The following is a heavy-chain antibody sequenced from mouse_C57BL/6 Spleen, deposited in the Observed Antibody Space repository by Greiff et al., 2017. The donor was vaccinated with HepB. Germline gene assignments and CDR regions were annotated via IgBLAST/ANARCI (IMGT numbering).Heavy chain of an antibody. Sequence: EVQLQQSGPVLVKPGASVKMSCKASGYTFTDYYMNWVKQSHGKSLEWIGVINPYNGGTSYNQKFKGKATLTVDKSSSTAYMELNSLTSEDSAVYYCARGYDDPYYYAMDYWGQGTSVTVSS. V-gene: IGHV1-19*01. CDR2: INPYNGGT. CDR1: GYTFTDYY. CDR3: ARGYDDPYYYAMDY. D-gene: IGHD2-2*01. J-gene: IGHJ4*01.